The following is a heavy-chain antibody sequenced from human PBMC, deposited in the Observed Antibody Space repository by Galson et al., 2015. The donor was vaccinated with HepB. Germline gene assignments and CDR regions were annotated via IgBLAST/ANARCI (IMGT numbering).Heavy chain of an antibody. CDR1: GFTFNNYN. CDR3: ARDYYGSGSYYSGGGMDV. Sequence: SLRLSCAASGFTFNNYNMNWVRQAPGKGLEWVSSISTTSIYIYYADSVQGRFTISRDNAENSLFLQMSSLRVEDTAVYYCARDYYGSGSYYSGGGMDVWSQGTTVTVSS. V-gene: IGHV3-21*01. J-gene: IGHJ6*02. D-gene: IGHD3-10*01. CDR2: ISTTSIYI.